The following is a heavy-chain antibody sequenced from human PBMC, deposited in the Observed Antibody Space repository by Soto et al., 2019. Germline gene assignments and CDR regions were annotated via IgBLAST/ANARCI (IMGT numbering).Heavy chain of an antibody. CDR2: IVVGSGNT. CDR3: AATYQLPRYYYYYGMDV. CDR1: GFTFTSSA. Sequence: SVKVSCKASGFTFTSSAVQWVRQARGQRLEWIGWIVVGSGNTNYAQKFQERVTITMDMSTSTAYMELSSLRSEDTAVYYCAATYQLPRYYYYYGMDVWGQGTTVTVSS. V-gene: IGHV1-58*01. J-gene: IGHJ6*02. D-gene: IGHD2-2*01.